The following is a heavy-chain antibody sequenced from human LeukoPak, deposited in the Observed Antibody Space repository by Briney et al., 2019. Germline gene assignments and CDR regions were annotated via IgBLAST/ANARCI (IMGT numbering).Heavy chain of an antibody. Sequence: PGGSLRLSCAASGFSFSTYSMNWVRQAPGKGLEWVSYIVGSSSNIYYADSVKGRFTISRDNAKNSLYLQMDSLRAEDTAVYYCATDSPETAAFDYWGQGTLVTVSS. V-gene: IGHV3-48*04. D-gene: IGHD1-1*01. J-gene: IGHJ4*02. CDR2: IVGSSSNI. CDR1: GFSFSTYS. CDR3: ATDSPETAAFDY.